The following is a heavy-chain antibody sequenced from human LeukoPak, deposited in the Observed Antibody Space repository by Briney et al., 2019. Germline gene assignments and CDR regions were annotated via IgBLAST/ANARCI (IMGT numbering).Heavy chain of an antibody. CDR1: GGSISSSSYY. D-gene: IGHD5-24*01. Sequence: SETLSLTCTVSGGSISSSSYYWGWVRQPPGKGLEWIGSTYYSGSTYYNPSLKSRVTISVDTSKNQFSLKLSSVTAADTAVYYCARLPATISWYFDYWGQGTLVTVSS. CDR2: TYYSGST. V-gene: IGHV4-39*01. J-gene: IGHJ4*02. CDR3: ARLPATISWYFDY.